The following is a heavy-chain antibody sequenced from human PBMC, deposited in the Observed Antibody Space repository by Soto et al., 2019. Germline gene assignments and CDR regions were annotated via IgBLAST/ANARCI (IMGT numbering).Heavy chain of an antibody. J-gene: IGHJ4*02. CDR3: AGEGALATFGVV. Sequence: QVQLQESGPGLVKSSETLSLTCTVSGGSIRSYYWTWIRQPPGRGLEWIGHLYSGGSANYNPSLKSRVTISMDTSKNQFSLRLTSVTAADTAVYYCAGEGALATFGVVWGQGTRVTVSS. D-gene: IGHD3-3*01. CDR1: GGSIRSYY. CDR2: LYSGGSA. V-gene: IGHV4-59*01.